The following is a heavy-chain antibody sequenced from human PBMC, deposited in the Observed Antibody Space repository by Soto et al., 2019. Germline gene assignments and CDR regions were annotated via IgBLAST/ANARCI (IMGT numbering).Heavy chain of an antibody. CDR3: ARDVIAVAGSADY. V-gene: IGHV3-53*01. D-gene: IGHD6-19*01. CDR1: AFTVRSNY. CDR2: PSSDGGA. Sequence: PGGSLRLSCAASAFTVRSNYLSWVRQAPGKGLEWVSAPSSDGGAYYTDSVKGRFAISRDNSKNTLYLQMDSLTAEDTAVYYCARDVIAVAGSADYWGQGTLVTVSS. J-gene: IGHJ4*02.